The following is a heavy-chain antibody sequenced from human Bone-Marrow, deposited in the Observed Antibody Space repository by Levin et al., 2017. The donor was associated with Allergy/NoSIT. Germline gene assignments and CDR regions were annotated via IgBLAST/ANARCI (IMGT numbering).Heavy chain of an antibody. Sequence: GALRLSCAASGFTFTSYGMHWVRQAPGKGLEWVAVIWYSGSRQYYGESVKGRFTISRDSSKNTLFLQMNNFTVEDTAVDFCERDIGYEATFYGLDVWGQGTTVTVSS. D-gene: IGHD5-12*01. CDR2: IWYSGSRQ. V-gene: IGHV3-33*01. CDR1: GFTFTSYG. CDR3: ERDIGYEATFYGLDV. J-gene: IGHJ6*02.